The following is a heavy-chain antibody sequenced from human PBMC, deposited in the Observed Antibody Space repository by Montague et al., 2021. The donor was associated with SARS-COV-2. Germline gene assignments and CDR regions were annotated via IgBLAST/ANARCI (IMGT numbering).Heavy chain of an antibody. V-gene: IGHV4-59*13. CDR2: TYYSGST. D-gene: IGHD4-17*01. Sequence: SETLSLTCTVSGGSISTYYWNWIRQPPGQGLEWIAYTYYSGSTNYIPSLKSRATISLDTSKNQFSLKLNSVTAADTAVYFCARTWSDYGDYDAFDLWGQGTMVTVSS. CDR1: GGSISTYY. CDR3: ARTWSDYGDYDAFDL. J-gene: IGHJ3*01.